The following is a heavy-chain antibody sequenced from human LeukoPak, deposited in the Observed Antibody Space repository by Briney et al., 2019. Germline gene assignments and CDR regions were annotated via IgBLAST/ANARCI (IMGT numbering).Heavy chain of an antibody. Sequence: PGGSLRLSCAASGFTFSSYEMNWVRQAPGKGLEWVALISYDGSNKYYADSVKGRFTISRDNSKNTLYLQMNSLRAEDTAVYYCARPRSSYYYGSGSYYNYWGQGTLVTVSS. CDR3: ARPRSSYYYGSGSYYNY. CDR1: GFTFSSYE. J-gene: IGHJ4*02. V-gene: IGHV3-30*04. CDR2: ISYDGSNK. D-gene: IGHD3-10*01.